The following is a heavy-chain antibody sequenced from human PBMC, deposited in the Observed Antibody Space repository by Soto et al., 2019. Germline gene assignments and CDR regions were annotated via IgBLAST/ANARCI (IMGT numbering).Heavy chain of an antibody. CDR2: ISYAGTSK. J-gene: IGHJ4*02. CDR3: ERDPYSGYIFDS. V-gene: IGHV3-30*03. D-gene: IGHD5-12*01. Sequence: QVQLVESGGGVVQPGTSLRLSCAASGFSCSRYSMHWVRQAPGKGLEWLALISYAGTSKYYGDSAKGPFTISRLNSNYMLYLQLNSLRAEDTAVYYCERDPYSGYIFDSWGQGTLVTLSS. CDR1: GFSCSRYS.